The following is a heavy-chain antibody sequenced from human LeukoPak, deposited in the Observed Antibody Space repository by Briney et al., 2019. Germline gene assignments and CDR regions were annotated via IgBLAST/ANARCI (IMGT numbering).Heavy chain of an antibody. J-gene: IGHJ5*02. D-gene: IGHD3-10*01. CDR3: ARDNGDYYGSGNNWFDP. CDR2: INPNSGGA. V-gene: IGHV1-2*02. Sequence: ASVKVSCKASGYTFTGYYMHWVRQAPGQGLEWMGWINPNSGGANYAQKFQGRVTMTRDTSTSTVYMELSSLRSEDTAVYYCARDNGDYYGSGNNWFDPWGQGTLVTVSS. CDR1: GYTFTGYY.